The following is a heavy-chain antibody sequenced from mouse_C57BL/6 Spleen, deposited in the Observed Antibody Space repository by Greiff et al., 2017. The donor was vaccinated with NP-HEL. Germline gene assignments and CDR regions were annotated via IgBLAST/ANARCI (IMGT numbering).Heavy chain of an antibody. D-gene: IGHD1-1*01. J-gene: IGHJ4*01. Sequence: QVQLQQSGAELVRPGASVKLSCKASGYTFTDYYINWVKQRPGQGLEWIARIYPGSGNTYYNEKFKGKATLTAEKSSSTAYMQLSSLTSEDSAVYFCARSPVTTVLYYYAMDYWGQGTSVTVSS. V-gene: IGHV1-76*01. CDR2: IYPGSGNT. CDR3: ARSPVTTVLYYYAMDY. CDR1: GYTFTDYY.